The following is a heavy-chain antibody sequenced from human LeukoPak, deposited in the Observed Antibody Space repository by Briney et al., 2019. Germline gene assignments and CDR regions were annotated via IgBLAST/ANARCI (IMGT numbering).Heavy chain of an antibody. Sequence: GGSLRLSCAASGFTFSSYGMHWVRQAPGKGLEWVAFIRYDGSNKYYADSVKGRFTISRDNSKNTLYLQMNSLRAEDTAVYYCARDDPSIMIVVVTGVIDYWGQGTLVTVSS. CDR2: IRYDGSNK. D-gene: IGHD3-22*01. V-gene: IGHV3-30*02. J-gene: IGHJ4*02. CDR3: ARDDPSIMIVVVTGVIDY. CDR1: GFTFSSYG.